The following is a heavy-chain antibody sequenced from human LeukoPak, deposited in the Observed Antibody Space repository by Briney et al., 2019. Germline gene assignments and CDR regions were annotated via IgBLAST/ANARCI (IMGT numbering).Heavy chain of an antibody. CDR2: INPSGGST. V-gene: IGHV1-46*01. Sequence: ASVKVSCKASGYTFTSYYMHWVRQAPGQGLEWMGIINPSGGSTSYAQKFQGRVTITADESTSTAYMELSSLRSEDTAVYYCARAPTSIGVATELWYLDLWGRCTLVTVSS. CDR3: ARAPTSIGVATELWYLDL. D-gene: IGHD6-19*01. CDR1: GYTFTSYY. J-gene: IGHJ2*01.